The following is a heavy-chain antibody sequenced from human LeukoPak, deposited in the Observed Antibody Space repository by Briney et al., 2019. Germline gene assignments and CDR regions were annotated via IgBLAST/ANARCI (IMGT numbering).Heavy chain of an antibody. Sequence: GGSLRLSCAASGFTFSSFAMTWVRQAPGKGLEWVSAISGSGGTTYYADSVKGRFTISRDNSKNTLYLQMNSLRAEDTALYYCARDTRPTYYMDVWGKGTTVTVSS. CDR2: ISGSGGTT. D-gene: IGHD6-25*01. V-gene: IGHV3-23*01. J-gene: IGHJ6*03. CDR1: GFTFSSFA. CDR3: ARDTRPTYYMDV.